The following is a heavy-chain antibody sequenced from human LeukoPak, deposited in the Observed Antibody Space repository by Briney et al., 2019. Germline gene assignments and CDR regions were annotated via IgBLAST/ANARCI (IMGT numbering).Heavy chain of an antibody. CDR2: ISGSGGST. CDR1: GFTFSSYA. Sequence: PGGSLRLSCAASGFTFSSYAMSWVRQAPGKGLEWVSAISGSGGSTYYADSVKGRFTTSRDNSENTLYLQMNSLRAEDTAVYYCTKTDRWLVIANFDYWGQGTLVTVSS. V-gene: IGHV3-23*01. J-gene: IGHJ4*02. CDR3: TKTDRWLVIANFDY. D-gene: IGHD2-21*01.